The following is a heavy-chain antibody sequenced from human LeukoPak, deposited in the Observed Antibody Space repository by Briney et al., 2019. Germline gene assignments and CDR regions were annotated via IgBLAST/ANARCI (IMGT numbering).Heavy chain of an antibody. CDR1: GGSFSGYY. Sequence: KPSETLSLTCAVYGGSFSGYYWSWLRQPPGKGLEWIREINHSGSTNYNPSLKSRVTISVDTSKNQFSLKLSSVTAADTAVYYCARGRGYCSSTSCFSYYYYYYYMDVWGKGTTVTVSS. J-gene: IGHJ6*03. D-gene: IGHD2-2*01. CDR2: INHSGST. V-gene: IGHV4-34*01. CDR3: ARGRGYCSSTSCFSYYYYYYYMDV.